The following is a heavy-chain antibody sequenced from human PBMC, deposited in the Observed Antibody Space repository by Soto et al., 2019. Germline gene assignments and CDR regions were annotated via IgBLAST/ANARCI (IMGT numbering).Heavy chain of an antibody. CDR2: IRSNADGGTA. CDR1: GFTFSNAW. J-gene: IGHJ4*02. V-gene: IGHV3-15*07. D-gene: IGHD3-3*01. CDR3: TTSSSGLVTGH. Sequence: EVQLVESGGGLVKPGGSLRLSCAASGFTFSNAWMNWVRQAPGKGLEWVGRIRSNADGGTADYAAPVKGRFTFSRDDAQNTLFLQRNSLKTEDTAVYFCTTSSSGLVTGHWGQGTLVTVSS.